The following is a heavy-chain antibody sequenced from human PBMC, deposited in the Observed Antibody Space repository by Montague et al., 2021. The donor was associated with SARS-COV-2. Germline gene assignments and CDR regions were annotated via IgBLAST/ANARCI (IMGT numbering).Heavy chain of an antibody. V-gene: IGHV4-4*07. CDR3: ARAGSGSYSFYYYYGMDV. Sequence: ESLSLTCTVSGGSISSYYWNWIRQSAGKGLEWIGRIYYSGSTNYNPSLKSRVTISVDTSKNQFSLKLSSVTAADTAVYYCARAGSGSYSFYYYYGMDVWGQGTTVTVSS. CDR2: IYYSGST. J-gene: IGHJ6*02. D-gene: IGHD3-10*01. CDR1: GGSISSYY.